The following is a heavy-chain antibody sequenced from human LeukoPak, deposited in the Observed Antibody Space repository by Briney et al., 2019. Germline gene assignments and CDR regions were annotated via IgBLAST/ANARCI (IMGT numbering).Heavy chain of an antibody. D-gene: IGHD5-24*01. V-gene: IGHV3-66*01. CDR2: IYSGGST. Sequence: PGGSLRLSCAASGFTVSDNYMSWVRQAPGKGLEWVSVIYSGGSTYYPDSVKVRFAISRDNSKNTLYLQMNSLRAADTAVYYCARDFMATITDYWGQGTLVTVSS. CDR3: ARDFMATITDY. J-gene: IGHJ4*02. CDR1: GFTVSDNY.